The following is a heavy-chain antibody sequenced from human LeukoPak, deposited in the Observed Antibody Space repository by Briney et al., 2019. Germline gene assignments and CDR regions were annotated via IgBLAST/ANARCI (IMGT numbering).Heavy chain of an antibody. D-gene: IGHD2-15*01. J-gene: IGHJ4*02. CDR2: MNPNSGNT. CDR1: GGTFSSYA. CDR3: ARGRVDFDY. V-gene: IGHV1-8*02. Sequence: GASVKVSCKASGGTFSSYAINWVRQATGQGLEWMGWMNPNSGNTGYAQKFQGRVTMTRNTSISTAYMELSSLRSEDTAVYYCARGRVDFDYWGQGTLVTVSS.